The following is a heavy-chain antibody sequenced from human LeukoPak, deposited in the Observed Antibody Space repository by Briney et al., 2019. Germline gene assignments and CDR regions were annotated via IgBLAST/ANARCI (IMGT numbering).Heavy chain of an antibody. D-gene: IGHD6-19*01. CDR2: IVPFLDKS. J-gene: IGHJ4*02. CDR1: GDIFTSHT. Sequence: SVKVSCKASGDIFTSHTINWVRQAPGQGLEWMGRIVPFLDKSDYAQKFQGRLTIIADKSTTTAYMELSGLRSEDTCVYYCARGRGIAVAGSFDFWGQGTLVSVSS. CDR3: ARGRGIAVAGSFDF. V-gene: IGHV1-69*08.